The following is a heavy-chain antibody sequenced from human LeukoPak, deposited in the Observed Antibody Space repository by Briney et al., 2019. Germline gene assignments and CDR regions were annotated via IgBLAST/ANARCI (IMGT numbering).Heavy chain of an antibody. D-gene: IGHD2-2*01. CDR3: ARDLEYQRVFDY. J-gene: IGHJ4*02. CDR2: INPSGGST. CDR1: GYTFTTYN. V-gene: IGHV1-46*01. Sequence: GASVKVSCKASGYTFTTYNINWVRQAPGQGLEWMGIINPSGGSTSYAQKFQGRVTMTRDTSTSTVYMELSSLRSEDTAVYYCARDLEYQRVFDYWGQGTLVTVSS.